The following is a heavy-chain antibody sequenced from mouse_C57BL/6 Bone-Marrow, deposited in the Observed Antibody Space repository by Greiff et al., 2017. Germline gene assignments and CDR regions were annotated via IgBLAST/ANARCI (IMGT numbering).Heavy chain of an antibody. D-gene: IGHD2-13*01. J-gene: IGHJ2*01. CDR3: TRGLQDY. CDR1: GFTFSSYA. Sequence: EVKLMESGEGLVKPGGSLKLSCAASGFTFSSYAMSWVRQTPEKRLEWVAYISSGGDYIYYADTVKGRVTISRDNARNTLYLQMSSLKSEDTAMYYCTRGLQDYWGQGTTLTVSS. V-gene: IGHV5-9-1*02. CDR2: ISSGGDYI.